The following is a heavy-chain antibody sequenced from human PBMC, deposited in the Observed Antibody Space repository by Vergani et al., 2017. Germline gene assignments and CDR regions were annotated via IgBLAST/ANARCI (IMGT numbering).Heavy chain of an antibody. V-gene: IGHV3-11*01. Sequence: QVQLVESGGGLVKPGGSLRLSCAASGFTFSDYYMSWIRQAPGKGLEWVSSISSSGSTIYYADYVNGRFTISRDNAKNSLYLQMNSLRAEDTAVYYCARDYSSGYSSCWYRAVFDYWGQGTLVTVSS. CDR1: GFTFSDYY. CDR2: ISSSGSTI. CDR3: ARDYSSGYSSCWYRAVFDY. D-gene: IGHD6-13*01. J-gene: IGHJ4*02.